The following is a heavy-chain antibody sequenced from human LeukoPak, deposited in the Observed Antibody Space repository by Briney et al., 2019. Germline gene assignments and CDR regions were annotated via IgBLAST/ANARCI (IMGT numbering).Heavy chain of an antibody. V-gene: IGHV1-46*01. D-gene: IGHD4-23*01. CDR1: GYTFTSYY. CDR2: INPSGGST. J-gene: IGHJ1*01. CDR3: ARGDYGGKLRPTQYFQH. Sequence: SLKLSCKASGYTFTSYYMHWVRQAPGQGLEWMGIINPSGGSTSYAQKFQGRVTMTRDMSTSTVYMELSSLRSEDTAVYYCARGDYGGKLRPTQYFQHWGQGTLVTVSS.